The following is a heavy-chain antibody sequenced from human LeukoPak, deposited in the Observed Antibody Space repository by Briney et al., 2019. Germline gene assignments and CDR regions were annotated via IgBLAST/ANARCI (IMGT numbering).Heavy chain of an antibody. J-gene: IGHJ5*02. V-gene: IGHV6-1*01. CDR1: GDSVSSNSAA. Sequence: SQTLSLTCAISGDSVSSNSAAWNWIRQSPSRGLEWLGRTYYRSKWYNDYAVSVKSRITINPDTSKNQFSLQLNSVTPEDTAVYYCARDLAIRGYCSSTSCYRAWFDPWGQGTLVTVSS. CDR3: ARDLAIRGYCSSTSCYRAWFDP. D-gene: IGHD2-2*02. CDR2: TYYRSKWYN.